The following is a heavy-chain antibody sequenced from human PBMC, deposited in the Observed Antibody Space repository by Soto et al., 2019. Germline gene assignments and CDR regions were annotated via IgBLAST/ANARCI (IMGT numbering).Heavy chain of an antibody. V-gene: IGHV4-39*01. CDR3: ARQGGSSFGFYYSYYYMDF. Sequence: SETLSLTCTVSGGSISSSSYYWAWIRQPPGKGLEWIGSISYSGSTYYNPSLKSRVIISVDTSKNQFSLKLTSVTAADTAVYYCARQGGSSFGFYYSYYYMDFWGKGTTVTVSS. CDR1: GGSISSSSYY. J-gene: IGHJ6*03. CDR2: ISYSGST. D-gene: IGHD3-10*01.